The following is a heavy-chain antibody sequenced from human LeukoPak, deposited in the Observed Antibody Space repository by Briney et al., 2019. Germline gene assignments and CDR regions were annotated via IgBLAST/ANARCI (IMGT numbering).Heavy chain of an antibody. CDR1: GDSINNNNYY. V-gene: IGHV4-39*01. D-gene: IGHD3-3*01. Sequence: SETLSLTCTVSGDSINNNNYYWGWIRQPPGKGLEWIRNIYYNGRTYYSPSLKSRGTISVDTSNNQFSLKLSSVTAADTAVYYCARITDRTIFGEIMHGFDIWGQGTPVTVSS. CDR3: ARITDRTIFGEIMHGFDI. J-gene: IGHJ3*02. CDR2: IYYNGRT.